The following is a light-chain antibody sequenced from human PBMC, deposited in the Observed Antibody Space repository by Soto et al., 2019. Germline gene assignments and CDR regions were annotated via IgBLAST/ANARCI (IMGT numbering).Light chain of an antibody. J-gene: IGLJ2*01. Sequence: QSVLTQPASVSGSPGQSITISCTGTSSDVGGYNFVSWYQQHPGKAPKFIIYDVRNRPSGVSNRFSGSRSGNTASLTISGLQAEDEAEYYCSSYTSSSTVIFGGGTKLTFL. CDR3: SSYTSSSTVI. V-gene: IGLV2-14*03. CDR1: SSDVGGYNF. CDR2: DVR.